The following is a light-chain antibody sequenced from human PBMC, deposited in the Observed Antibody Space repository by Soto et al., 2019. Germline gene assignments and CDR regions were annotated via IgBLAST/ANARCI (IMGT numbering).Light chain of an antibody. J-gene: IGLJ3*02. CDR3: SAWDDSLNGWV. Sequence: QSVLTQPPSASGTPGQRVTISCSGSSANIGSNTVNWYQQLPGTAPKLLIYSNNQWPSGVPDRFSGSKSGTSASLAISGLQSEDEADYSCSAWDDSLNGWVFGGGTQLTVL. CDR2: SNN. V-gene: IGLV1-44*01. CDR1: SANIGSNT.